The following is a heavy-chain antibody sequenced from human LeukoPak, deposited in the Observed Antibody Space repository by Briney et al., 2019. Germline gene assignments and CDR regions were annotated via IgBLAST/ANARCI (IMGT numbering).Heavy chain of an antibody. D-gene: IGHD5-12*01. V-gene: IGHV6-1*01. J-gene: IGHJ4*02. CDR1: GDSVSSNSAA. Sequence: SQTLSLTCAISGDSVSSNSAAWNWIRHSPSRGLKWLIRTYYRSKRYNDYAVSVKSRITINPDTSKNQVSRHLNSVAPEDTAVYYCAREPGGEEYSGYDPFAFWDQGTLVTVSS. CDR2: TYYRSKRYN. CDR3: AREPGGEEYSGYDPFAF.